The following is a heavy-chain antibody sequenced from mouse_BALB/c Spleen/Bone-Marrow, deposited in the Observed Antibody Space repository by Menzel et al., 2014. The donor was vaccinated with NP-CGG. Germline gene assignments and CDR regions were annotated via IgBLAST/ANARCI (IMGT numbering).Heavy chain of an antibody. CDR1: GDSITSCY. D-gene: IGHD2-3*01. CDR2: ISYSGST. Sequence: EVKLQESGPSLVKPSQTLSLTCSVTGDSITSCYWNWIRKFPGNKLEYMGYISYSGSTYYNPSLKSRISIIRDTSKNQYYLQLNSVTTEDTDTYYCATYDGYSFDYWGQGTTLTVSS. J-gene: IGHJ2*01. V-gene: IGHV3-8*02. CDR3: ATYDGYSFDY.